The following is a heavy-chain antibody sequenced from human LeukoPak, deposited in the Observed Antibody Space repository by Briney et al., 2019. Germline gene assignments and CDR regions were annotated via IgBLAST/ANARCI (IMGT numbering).Heavy chain of an antibody. CDR1: GFTFSSYS. CDR3: AREGYSSGWYGC. J-gene: IGHJ5*01. Sequence: GGSLRLSCAASGFTFSSYSMNWVRQAPGKGLEWVSSISSSSSYIYYADSVKGRFTISRDNAKNSLYLQMNSLRAEDTAVYYCAREGYSSGWYGCWGQGTLVTVSS. V-gene: IGHV3-21*01. CDR2: ISSSSSYI. D-gene: IGHD6-19*01.